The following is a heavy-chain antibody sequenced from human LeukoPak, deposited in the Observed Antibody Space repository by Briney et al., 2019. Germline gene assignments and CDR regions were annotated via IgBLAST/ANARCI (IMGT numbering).Heavy chain of an antibody. J-gene: IGHJ4*02. CDR2: IIPILGIA. Sequence: SVKVSCKASGGTFSSYAISWVRQAPGRGLEWVGRIIPILGIANYAQKFQGRVTITADKSTSTAYMELSSLRSEDTAVYYCARAQYYYDSSGYYPENYFDYWGQGTLVTVSS. V-gene: IGHV1-69*04. CDR3: ARAQYYYDSSGYYPENYFDY. CDR1: GGTFSSYA. D-gene: IGHD3-22*01.